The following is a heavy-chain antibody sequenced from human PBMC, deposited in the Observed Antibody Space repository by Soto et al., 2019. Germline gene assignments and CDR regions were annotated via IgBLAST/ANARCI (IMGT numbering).Heavy chain of an antibody. CDR3: ARVDDLWSGSLTYYYYYMDV. J-gene: IGHJ6*03. Sequence: PGGSLRLSCAASGVTFSSYWMSWVRQAPGKGLEWVANIKQDGSEKYYVDSVKGRFTISRDNAKNSLYLQMNSLRAEDTAVYYCARVDDLWSGSLTYYYYYMDVWGKGTTVTVSS. D-gene: IGHD3-3*01. V-gene: IGHV3-7*01. CDR2: IKQDGSEK. CDR1: GVTFSSYW.